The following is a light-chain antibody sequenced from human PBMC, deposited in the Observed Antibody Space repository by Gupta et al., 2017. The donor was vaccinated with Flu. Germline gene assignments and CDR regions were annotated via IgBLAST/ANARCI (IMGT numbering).Light chain of an antibody. CDR2: SNN. Sequence: QSVLTQPPSASGTPGQRVTISCSGSSSNIGSNTVNWYQRLPGTAPKLLIYSNNQRPSGFPDRFSGSKSGTSASLAISGLQSEDEADYYCAAWDDSLNGVVFGGGTKLTVL. CDR3: AAWDDSLNGVV. J-gene: IGLJ2*01. CDR1: SSNIGSNT. V-gene: IGLV1-44*01.